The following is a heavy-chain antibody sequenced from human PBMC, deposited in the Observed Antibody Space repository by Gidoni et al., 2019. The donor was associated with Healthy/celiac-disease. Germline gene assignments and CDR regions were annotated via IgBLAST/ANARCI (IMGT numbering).Heavy chain of an antibody. J-gene: IGHJ4*02. CDR3: AKEFQRGLLWFGGGFDY. D-gene: IGHD3-10*01. CDR1: GFTFSSSA. CDR2: ISGSGGST. Sequence: EVQLLESGGGLVQPGGSLRLSCAASGFTFSSSAMSWVRQAPGKGLEWVSAISGSGGSTDYPDSVKGRFTISRDNSKNTLYLQMNSLRAEDTAVYYCAKEFQRGLLWFGGGFDYWGQGTLVTVSS. V-gene: IGHV3-23*01.